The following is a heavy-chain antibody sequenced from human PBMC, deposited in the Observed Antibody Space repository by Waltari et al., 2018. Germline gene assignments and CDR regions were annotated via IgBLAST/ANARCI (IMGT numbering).Heavy chain of an antibody. D-gene: IGHD5-12*01. CDR1: GFTFSNNY. J-gene: IGHJ4*01. CDR3: ASSGVGSPLEWLRMFDN. V-gene: IGHV3-53*01. CDR2: ISAGGRGATT. Sequence: EVQLLESGGGLIQPAGSLRLSCAASGFTFSNNYMSWIRLAPGKGLEWVSTISAGGRGATTYYADSAKGRFTINRDDSKTTLLLQMISLGAEDTAVYYCASSGVGSPLEWLRMFDNWGQGTLVTVSS.